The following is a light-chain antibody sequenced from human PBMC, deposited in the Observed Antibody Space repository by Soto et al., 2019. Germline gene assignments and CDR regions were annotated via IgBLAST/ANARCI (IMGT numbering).Light chain of an antibody. Sequence: QSALTQPASVSGSPGQSITLLCTGTSSDFGIYNSVSWYQQHPVKAPKLMIHDVTNRPSGVSNRFSGSKSGNTASLTISGIQAADEADYYCRSYTSSSSYVFGTGTKVTVL. CDR2: DVT. CDR1: SSDFGIYNS. J-gene: IGLJ1*01. CDR3: RSYTSSSSYV. V-gene: IGLV2-14*01.